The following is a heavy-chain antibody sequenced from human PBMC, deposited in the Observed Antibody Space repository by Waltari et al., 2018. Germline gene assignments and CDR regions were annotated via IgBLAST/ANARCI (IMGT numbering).Heavy chain of an antibody. CDR3: ARHESAHYGGFDS. CDR2: VYHFGSS. J-gene: IGHJ4*02. V-gene: IGHV4-38-2*01. D-gene: IGHD4-17*01. Sequence: QVQLPESGPGLVKPSETLSLPCAVSGDSITSASYWGWIRQPPGTGLEWIGYVYHFGSSSYNPSLKSRVTMSVDTSKRQFSLNLSSVTAADTAVYYCARHESAHYGGFDSWGRGTLVTVSA. CDR1: GDSITSASY.